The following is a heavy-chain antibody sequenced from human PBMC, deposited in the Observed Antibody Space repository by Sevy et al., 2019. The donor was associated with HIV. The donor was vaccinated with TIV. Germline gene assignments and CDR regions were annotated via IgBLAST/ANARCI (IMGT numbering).Heavy chain of an antibody. Sequence: GGSLRLSCAASGFTFSNYWMTWVRQAPGKGLEWVANIKVDGSEKYYVDSVKGRFTISRDNAKNSLYLQMNSPRAEDTAVYHCARDCSSTTCLWGLDVWGQGTTVTVSS. D-gene: IGHD2-2*01. CDR1: GFTFSNYW. V-gene: IGHV3-7*03. CDR3: ARDCSSTTCLWGLDV. J-gene: IGHJ6*02. CDR2: IKVDGSEK.